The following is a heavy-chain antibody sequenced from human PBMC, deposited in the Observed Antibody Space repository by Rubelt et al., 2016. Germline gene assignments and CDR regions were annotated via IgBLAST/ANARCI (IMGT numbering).Heavy chain of an antibody. Sequence: QVTLKESGPVLVKPTETLTLTCTVSGFSLSNARMGVSWIRQPPGKALEWLAHIFSNDEKSYSTSLKSRLTISKDTSKSQVVLTMTNMDPVDTATYDCAQKNQHIRGGMDVWGQGTTVTVSS. CDR1: GFSLSNARMG. CDR2: IFSNDEK. J-gene: IGHJ6*02. D-gene: IGHD2-21*01. V-gene: IGHV2-26*01. CDR3: AQKNQHIRGGMDV.